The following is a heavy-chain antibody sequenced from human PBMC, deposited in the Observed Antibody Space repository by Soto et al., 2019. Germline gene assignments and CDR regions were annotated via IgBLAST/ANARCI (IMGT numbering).Heavy chain of an antibody. Sequence: SETLSLTCTVSGGSISSYYWSWIRQPPGKGLEWIGYIYYSGSTNYNPSLKSRVTISVDTSKNQFSLKLSSVTAADTAVYYCARLSRNYDFWSGYYRPEYFQHWGQGTLVTV. CDR2: IYYSGST. CDR3: ARLSRNYDFWSGYYRPEYFQH. CDR1: GGSISSYY. J-gene: IGHJ1*01. D-gene: IGHD3-3*01. V-gene: IGHV4-59*08.